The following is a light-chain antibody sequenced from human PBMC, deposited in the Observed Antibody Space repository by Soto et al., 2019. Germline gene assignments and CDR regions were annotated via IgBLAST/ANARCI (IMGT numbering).Light chain of an antibody. Sequence: DIVMTQSPDSLAVSLGERATINCKSSQNVFYSSNNKNYLAWYQQKPGQPPKLLIYWASTRESGVPDRSSGSGSETEFTLTVCSLPAEVVAVYCCLQYYSSPYTCGQGTKVEIK. CDR3: LQYYSSPYT. V-gene: IGKV4-1*01. J-gene: IGKJ2*01. CDR1: QNVFYSSNNKNY. CDR2: WAS.